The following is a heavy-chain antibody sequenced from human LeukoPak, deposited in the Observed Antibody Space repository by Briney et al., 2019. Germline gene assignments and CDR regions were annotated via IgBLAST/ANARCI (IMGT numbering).Heavy chain of an antibody. Sequence: GGSLRLSCAASGFTFSRYGMHWVRQAPGKGLEWVAVIWYDGNNKYYADSVQGRFTISRDNSKNTLDLQMNSLRAEDTAVYRCARATPIAATGAHFDYWGQGTLATVSS. CDR1: GFTFSRYG. D-gene: IGHD7-27*01. CDR3: ARATPIAATGAHFDY. J-gene: IGHJ4*02. V-gene: IGHV3-33*01. CDR2: IWYDGNNK.